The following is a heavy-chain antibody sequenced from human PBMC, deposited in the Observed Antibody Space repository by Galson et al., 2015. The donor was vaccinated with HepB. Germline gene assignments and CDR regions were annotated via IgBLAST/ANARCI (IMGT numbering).Heavy chain of an antibody. CDR3: AREEMSNMITFGGVIVPAD. CDR1: GYTFTSYA. V-gene: IGHV7-4-1*02. CDR2: INTNTGNP. Sequence: SVKVSCKASGYTFTSYAMNWVRQAPGQGLEWMGWINTNTGNPTYAQGFTGRFVFSLDTSVSTAYLQISSLKAEDTAVYYCAREEMSNMITFGGVIVPADWGQGTLVTVSS. D-gene: IGHD3-16*02. J-gene: IGHJ4*02.